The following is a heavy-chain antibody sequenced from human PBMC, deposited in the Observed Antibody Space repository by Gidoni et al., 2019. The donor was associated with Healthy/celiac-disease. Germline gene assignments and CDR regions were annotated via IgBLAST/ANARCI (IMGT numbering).Heavy chain of an antibody. CDR2: INWNGGST. D-gene: IGHD5-12*01. CDR3: ARWGRDGYIPNDAFDI. V-gene: IGHV3-20*01. Sequence: EVQLVESGGGVVRPGGSLRLSWAASGFTFDDYGMSWVRQAPGKGLEWVSGINWNGGSTCYADSVKGRFTISRDNAKNSLYLQMNSLRAEDTALYHCARWGRDGYIPNDAFDIWGQGTMVTVSS. CDR1: GFTFDDYG. J-gene: IGHJ3*02.